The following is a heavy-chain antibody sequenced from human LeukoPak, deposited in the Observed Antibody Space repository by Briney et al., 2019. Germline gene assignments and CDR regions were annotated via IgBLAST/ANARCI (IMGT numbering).Heavy chain of an antibody. CDR2: INPNSGVT. D-gene: IGHD2-2*01. J-gene: IGHJ4*02. CDR1: GYTFTGYY. Sequence: ASVRVSCKASGYTFTGYYMHSVRQAPGQGLEWMGWINPNSGVTNYAQKFQGRVTMTRDTSISTAYMELSRLRSDDTAVYYCARGCSLIVVVPAAMGYWGQGTLVTVSS. CDR3: ARGCSLIVVVPAAMGY. V-gene: IGHV1-2*02.